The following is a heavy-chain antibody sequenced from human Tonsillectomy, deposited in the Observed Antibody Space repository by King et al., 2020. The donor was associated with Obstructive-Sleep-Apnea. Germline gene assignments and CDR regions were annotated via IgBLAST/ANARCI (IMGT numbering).Heavy chain of an antibody. J-gene: IGHJ4*02. D-gene: IGHD2-15*01. Sequence: VQLVESGGGLVQPGGSLRLSCAASGFTVSSNYMSWVRQAPGKGLEWVSVIYSGGSTYYADSVKGRFTISRDNSKNTLYLQMNSLRAEDTAVYYCARDSYYCSGGSCYSGLDYWGQGPLVTVSS. CDR1: GFTVSSNY. CDR3: ARDSYYCSGGSCYSGLDY. V-gene: IGHV3-66*01. CDR2: IYSGGST.